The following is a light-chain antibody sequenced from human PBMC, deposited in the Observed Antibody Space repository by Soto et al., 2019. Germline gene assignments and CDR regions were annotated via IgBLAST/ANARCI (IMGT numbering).Light chain of an antibody. J-gene: IGLJ1*01. Sequence: QSFLTQPACVSGSPGQSITISCTGSISDIGAFTYVAWYQQHPGKAPKLIIHGVTNRPSGVSSRFSGSKSDYTASLTISGLQAEDEADYYRSSYTTAFFYVFGTGTKVTVL. V-gene: IGLV2-14*01. CDR3: SSYTTAFFYV. CDR1: ISDIGAFTY. CDR2: GVT.